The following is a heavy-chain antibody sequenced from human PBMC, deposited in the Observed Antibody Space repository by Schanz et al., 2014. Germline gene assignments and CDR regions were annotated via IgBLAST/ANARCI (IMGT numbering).Heavy chain of an antibody. V-gene: IGHV3-48*02. D-gene: IGHD3-16*01. CDR2: ISSYSTI. J-gene: IGHJ5*02. CDR3: ASARCFTCPDYWIDA. Sequence: EVQLVESGGCLVQPGGSLRLSCEASGFTFRDYSMNWVRQAPGKGPEWISYISSYSTIHYADSVKGRFTISRDNARNSLFLQMNSLRDEDTAVYYCASARCFTCPDYWIDAWGQGTLVTVSS. CDR1: GFTFRDYS.